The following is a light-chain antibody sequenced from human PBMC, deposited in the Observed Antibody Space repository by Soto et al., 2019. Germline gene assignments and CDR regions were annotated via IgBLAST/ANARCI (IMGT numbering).Light chain of an antibody. CDR3: QQSFSTPRT. CDR2: GAS. V-gene: IGKV1-39*01. CDR1: QSISSY. Sequence: LSASAGDRVTITCRASQSISSYLNWYQQRPGKAPKLLIYGASSLQSGVPSRFSGSGSGTDFTHTISSLQPEDFGTYYCQQSFSTPRTFGQGTKVDIK. J-gene: IGKJ1*01.